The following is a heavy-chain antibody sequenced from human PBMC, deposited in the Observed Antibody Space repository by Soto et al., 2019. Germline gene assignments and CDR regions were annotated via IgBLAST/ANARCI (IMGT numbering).Heavy chain of an antibody. V-gene: IGHV3-15*07. J-gene: IGHJ4*02. Sequence: GGSLRLSCASSGFTFSNAWMNWVRQAPGKGLEWVGRIKSKTDGGTTDYAAPVKGRFTISRDDSKNTLYLQMNSLKTEDTAVYYCTTDLFRYYGSGSYYKAPHWGQGTLVTVSS. CDR3: TTDLFRYYGSGSYYKAPH. CDR2: IKSKTDGGTT. CDR1: GFTFSNAW. D-gene: IGHD3-10*01.